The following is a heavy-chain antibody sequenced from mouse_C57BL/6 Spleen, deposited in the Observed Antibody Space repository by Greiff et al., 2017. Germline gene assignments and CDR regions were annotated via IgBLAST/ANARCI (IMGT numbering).Heavy chain of an antibody. CDR3: TSLYDGTEAGFAY. Sequence: EVQLQQSGAELVRPGASVKLSCTASGFNIKDDYMHWVKQRPEQGLEWIGWIDPENGDTEYASKFQGKATITADTSSNTAYLQLSSLTSEDTAVYYCTSLYDGTEAGFAYWGQGTLVTVSA. CDR1: GFNIKDDY. CDR2: IDPENGDT. D-gene: IGHD2-3*01. J-gene: IGHJ3*01. V-gene: IGHV14-4*01.